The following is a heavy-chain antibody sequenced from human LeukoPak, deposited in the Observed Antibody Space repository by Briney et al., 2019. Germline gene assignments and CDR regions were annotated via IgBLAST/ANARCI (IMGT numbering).Heavy chain of an antibody. D-gene: IGHD3-16*01. CDR1: GFSFSSYE. CDR2: ISA. Sequence: PRGCLRLSCVPSGFSFSSYEMNWVRQAPGKGLEWVSYISAMKGRFTISRDNAENSVYLQMNSLRAEDTAVYYCARPVVWGLATQGLDYWGQGTLVTVSS. CDR3: ARPVVWGLATQGLDY. J-gene: IGHJ4*02. V-gene: IGHV3-48*03.